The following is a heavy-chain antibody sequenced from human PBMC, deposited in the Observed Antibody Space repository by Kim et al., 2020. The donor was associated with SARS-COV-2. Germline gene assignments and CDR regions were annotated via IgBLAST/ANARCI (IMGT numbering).Heavy chain of an antibody. D-gene: IGHD6-19*01. Sequence: GGSLRLSCTASGFTFSSYDMHWVRQATGKGLEWVSAIGIADDTNYPDSVKGRCTISRDNANNSFYLQMNNLPAGDAAVDYCSRKAVPGALCDFDLWGRGT. CDR1: GFTFSSYD. V-gene: IGHV3-13*04. CDR2: IGIADDT. CDR3: SRKAVPGALCDFDL. J-gene: IGHJ2*01.